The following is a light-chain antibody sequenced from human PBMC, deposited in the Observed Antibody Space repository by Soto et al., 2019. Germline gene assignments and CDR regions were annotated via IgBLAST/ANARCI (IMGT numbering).Light chain of an antibody. Sequence: QAVVTQEPSLTVSPGGTVTLTCTSSTGAVTSGHYPYWFQQKPGQAPRTLIYDTNNKHSWTPARFSASLLGGKAALTLSGAQPEDEAEYYCLLCYTGTIIFGGGTKLTVL. CDR1: TGAVTSGHY. V-gene: IGLV7-46*01. CDR3: LLCYTGTII. CDR2: DTN. J-gene: IGLJ2*01.